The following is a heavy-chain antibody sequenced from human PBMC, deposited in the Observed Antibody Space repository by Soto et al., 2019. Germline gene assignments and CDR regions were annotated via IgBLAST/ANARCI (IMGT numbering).Heavy chain of an antibody. V-gene: IGHV6-1*01. CDR3: ARDLAALRYFDWLPDYYYYGMDV. D-gene: IGHD3-9*01. CDR2: TYYRSKWYN. CDR1: GDSVSSNSAA. Sequence: SQTLSLPCAISGDSVSSNSAAWNWIRQSPSRGLEWLGRTYYRSKWYNDYAVSVKSRITINPDTSKNQFSLQLNSVTPEGTAVYYCARDLAALRYFDWLPDYYYYGMDVWGQGTTVTVSS. J-gene: IGHJ6*02.